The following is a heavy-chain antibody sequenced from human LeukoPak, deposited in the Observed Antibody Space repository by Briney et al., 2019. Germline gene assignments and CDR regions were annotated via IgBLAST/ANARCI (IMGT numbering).Heavy chain of an antibody. D-gene: IGHD1-26*01. CDR2: IYSGGGT. V-gene: IGHV3-53*03. CDR3: ARGQVVGATDYFDY. J-gene: IGHJ4*02. Sequence: GGSLRLSWPASGFTVSNHYMNWVRQPPGKGLEWVSVIYSGGGTHYTDSVKGRFTISRDNSKNTLFLQMNNLRAEDTALYYCARGQVVGATDYFDYWGQGTPVTVAS. CDR1: GFTVSNHY.